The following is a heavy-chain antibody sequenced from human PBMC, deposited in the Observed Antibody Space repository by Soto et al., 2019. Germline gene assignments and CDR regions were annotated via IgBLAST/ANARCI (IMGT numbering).Heavy chain of an antibody. CDR3: ARIQLISMIVVSKPYFGY. Sequence: SCPTLVNPTEAFTLTCTVFGFALSNPRLGVSWIRQPPGKALEWLAHIFSNDEKSYSTSLKSRLTIFRDTTKSQVVLTMTNMDPVDTATYYCARIQLISMIVVSKPYFGYWGQGALVTVSS. CDR1: GFALSNPRLG. D-gene: IGHD3-22*01. CDR2: IFSNDEK. V-gene: IGHV2-26*01. J-gene: IGHJ4*02.